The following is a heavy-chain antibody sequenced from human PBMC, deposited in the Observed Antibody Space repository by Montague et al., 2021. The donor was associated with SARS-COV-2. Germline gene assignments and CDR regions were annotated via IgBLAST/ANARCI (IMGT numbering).Heavy chain of an antibody. CDR1: GGSMSSYH. V-gene: IGHV4-59*01. D-gene: IGHD3-10*01. J-gene: IGHJ4*02. Sequence: SETRSLTCSVSGGSMSSYHWVWIRQPPGKGLEWIGYVSYRGSTNYNLSLKSRVIISLDTSKNRFSLRVTSVTAADTAVYYCARDVRYYYDQWGQGILVTVSS. CDR2: VSYRGST. CDR3: ARDVRYYYDQ.